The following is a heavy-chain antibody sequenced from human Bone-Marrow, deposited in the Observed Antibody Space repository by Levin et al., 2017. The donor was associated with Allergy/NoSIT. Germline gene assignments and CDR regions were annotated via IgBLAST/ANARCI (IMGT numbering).Heavy chain of an antibody. D-gene: IGHD3-9*01. Sequence: GESLKISCAASGFTFSSYAMSWVRQAPGKGLEWVSAISGSGGDTYYADSVKGRFTISRDNSKNTLYLQMNGLRADDTAVYYCAKDQGTILLRYFDWLIDHWGQGTHVSVSS. J-gene: IGHJ4*02. CDR2: ISGSGGDT. CDR1: GFTFSSYA. CDR3: AKDQGTILLRYFDWLIDH. V-gene: IGHV3-23*01.